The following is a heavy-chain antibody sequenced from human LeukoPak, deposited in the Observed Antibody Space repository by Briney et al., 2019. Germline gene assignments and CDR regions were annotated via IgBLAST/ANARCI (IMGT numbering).Heavy chain of an antibody. V-gene: IGHV4-34*01. CDR2: INHSGST. J-gene: IGHJ5*02. CDR3: ARGAADYGDYENWFDP. CDR1: GGSFSGYY. D-gene: IGHD4-17*01. Sequence: SETLSLTCAVYGGSFSGYYWSWIRQPPGKGLEWIGEINHSGSTNYNPSLKSRVTISVDTSKNQFSLKLSSVTAADTAVYYRARGAADYGDYENWFDPWGQGTLVTVSS.